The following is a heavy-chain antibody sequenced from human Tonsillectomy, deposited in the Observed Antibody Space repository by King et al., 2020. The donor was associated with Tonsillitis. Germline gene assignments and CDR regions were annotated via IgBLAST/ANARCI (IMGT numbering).Heavy chain of an antibody. CDR3: AVRRDCSDSNCYNAFYI. Sequence: VQLVESGGGVVQPGTSLRLSCEVSAFPFSTYFLVWVRQAPGTGREWVAVISYDGKNKVYAESVKGRFSITRDNSKNTLLMQLNSLRPEDTAVYYGAVRRDCSDSNCYNAFYIWGQGTMVTVSS. D-gene: IGHD2-2*02. CDR2: ISYDGKNK. V-gene: IGHV3-30*04. CDR1: AFPFSTYF. J-gene: IGHJ3*02.